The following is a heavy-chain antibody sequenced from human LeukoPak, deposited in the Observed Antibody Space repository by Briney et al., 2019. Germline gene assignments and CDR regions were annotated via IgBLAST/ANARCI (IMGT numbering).Heavy chain of an antibody. CDR1: GFTFSSYG. CDR2: VWYDGSNK. J-gene: IGHJ4*02. CDR3: AKSSSTSWTFDY. V-gene: IGHV3-33*06. Sequence: GGSLRLSCAASGFTFSSYGIHWVRQAPGKGLEWVAVVWYDGSNKYYADSVKGRFTISRDNSKNTLYLQMNSLRAEDTAVYYCAKSSSTSWTFDYWGQGTLVTVSS. D-gene: IGHD2-2*01.